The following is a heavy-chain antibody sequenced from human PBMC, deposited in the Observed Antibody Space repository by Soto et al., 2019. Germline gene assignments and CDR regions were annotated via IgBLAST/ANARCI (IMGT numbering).Heavy chain of an antibody. CDR1: GYTLTELS. Sequence: ASVKVSCKVSGYTLTELSMHWVRQAPGKGLEWMGGFDPEDGETIYAQKFQGRVTMTEDTSTDTAYMELSSLRSEDTAVYYCATDPARLWIGELYPGFDPWGQGTLVTV. J-gene: IGHJ5*02. V-gene: IGHV1-24*01. CDR2: FDPEDGET. D-gene: IGHD3-10*01. CDR3: ATDPARLWIGELYPGFDP.